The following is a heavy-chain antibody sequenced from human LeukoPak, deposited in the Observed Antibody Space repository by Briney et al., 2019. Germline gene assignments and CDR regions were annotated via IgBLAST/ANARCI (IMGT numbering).Heavy chain of an antibody. V-gene: IGHV3-13*01. CDR1: GFTFSSYD. Sequence: GGSLRLSCAASGFTFSSYDMHWVRQATGKGLEWVSDIGTAGDTYYPGSVKGRFTISRENAKNSLYLQMNSLRAGDTAVYYCARSYDSGEGGYFDYWGQGTLVTVSS. CDR3: ARSYDSGEGGYFDY. CDR2: IGTAGDT. D-gene: IGHD6-19*01. J-gene: IGHJ4*02.